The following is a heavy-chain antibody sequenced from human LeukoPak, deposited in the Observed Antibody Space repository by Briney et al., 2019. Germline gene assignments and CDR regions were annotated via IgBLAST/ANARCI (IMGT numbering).Heavy chain of an antibody. Sequence: SETLSLTCAVYGGSFSGYYWSGIRQPPGKGLEWIGEINHSGSTNYNPSLKSRVTISVDTSKNQFSLKLSSVTAADTAVYYCARGYWINYWGQGTLVTVSS. V-gene: IGHV4-34*01. CDR2: INHSGST. CDR3: ARGYWINY. CDR1: GGSFSGYY. J-gene: IGHJ4*02. D-gene: IGHD1-1*01.